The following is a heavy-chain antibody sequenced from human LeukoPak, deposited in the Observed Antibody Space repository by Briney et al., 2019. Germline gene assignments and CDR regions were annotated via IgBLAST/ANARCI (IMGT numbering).Heavy chain of an antibody. CDR2: IIPIFGTA. Sequence: SVKVSSKASGGTFISYAISWVRHAPGQGLEWMGGIIPIFGTANYAQKFQGRVTITTDESTSTAYMELSSLRSEDTAVYSCARATHLPIFGVVTLDYWGQGTLVTVSS. D-gene: IGHD3-3*01. CDR3: ARATHLPIFGVVTLDY. CDR1: GGTFISYA. J-gene: IGHJ4*02. V-gene: IGHV1-69*05.